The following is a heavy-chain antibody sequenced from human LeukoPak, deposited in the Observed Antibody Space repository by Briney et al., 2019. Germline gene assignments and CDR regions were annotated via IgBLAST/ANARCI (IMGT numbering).Heavy chain of an antibody. J-gene: IGHJ4*02. CDR1: GDSISTYY. Sequence: SETLSLTCTVSGDSISTYYWSWIRQPPGNGLEWIGYIHYSGSTNYNPSLKSRVTISVDTSTNQFSLKLTSVTAADTAVYYRARGPEDYFDYWGQGTLVTVSS. D-gene: IGHD1-14*01. V-gene: IGHV4-59*01. CDR2: IHYSGST. CDR3: ARGPEDYFDY.